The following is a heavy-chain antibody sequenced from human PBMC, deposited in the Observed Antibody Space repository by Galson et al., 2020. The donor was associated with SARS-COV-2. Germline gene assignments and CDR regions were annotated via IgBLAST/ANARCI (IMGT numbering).Heavy chain of an antibody. CDR2: ISRSSSTI. Sequence: GGSLRLSCAASGFTLSNYGMNWVRQAPGKGLEWVSYISRSSSTIYYADSVKGRFTISRDNAKNSLYLQMNSLRAGDTAVYYCAKARGDYVWGSILDSWGQGTLVTVSS. D-gene: IGHD3-16*01. J-gene: IGHJ4*02. V-gene: IGHV3-48*01. CDR1: GFTLSNYG. CDR3: AKARGDYVWGSILDS.